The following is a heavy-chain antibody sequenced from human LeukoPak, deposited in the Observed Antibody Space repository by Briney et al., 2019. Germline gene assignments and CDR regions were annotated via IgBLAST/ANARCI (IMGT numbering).Heavy chain of an antibody. Sequence: GGSLRLSCAASGFTFSSYAMHWVRQAPGKGLEWVAVISYDGSNKYYADSVKGRFTISRDNSKNTLYLQMNSLRAEDTAVYYCARDNYYDSSGIYWGQGTLVTVSS. CDR3: ARDNYYDSSGIY. V-gene: IGHV3-30*04. D-gene: IGHD3-22*01. CDR1: GFTFSSYA. CDR2: ISYDGSNK. J-gene: IGHJ4*02.